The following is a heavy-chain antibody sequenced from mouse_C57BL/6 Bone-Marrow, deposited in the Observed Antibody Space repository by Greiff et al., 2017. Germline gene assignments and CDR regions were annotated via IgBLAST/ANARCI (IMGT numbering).Heavy chain of an antibody. J-gene: IGHJ4*01. CDR3: ASKDAMDY. CDR2: ISYDGSN. CDR1: GYSITSGYY. Sequence: EVHLVESGPGLVKPSQSLSLTCSVTGYSITSGYYWNWIRQFPGNKLEWMGYISYDGSNNYNPSLKNRISITRDTSKNQFFLKLNSVTTEDTSTYYCASKDAMDYWGQGTSVTVSS. V-gene: IGHV3-6*01. D-gene: IGHD1-3*01.